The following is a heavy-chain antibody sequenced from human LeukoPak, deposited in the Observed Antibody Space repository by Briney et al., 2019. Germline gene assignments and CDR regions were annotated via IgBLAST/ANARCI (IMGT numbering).Heavy chain of an antibody. D-gene: IGHD3-10*01. CDR2: ISGDGGST. Sequence: PGGSLRLSCAASGFTFDDYARNWFRQAPGKDLEWVSLISGDGGSTYYADSVKGRFSISRDNSKNSLYLQMNSLRTEDTALYYCAKRDYYYDSFHYWGQGTLVTVSS. CDR3: AKRDYYYDSFHY. CDR1: GFTFDDYA. J-gene: IGHJ4*02. V-gene: IGHV3-43*02.